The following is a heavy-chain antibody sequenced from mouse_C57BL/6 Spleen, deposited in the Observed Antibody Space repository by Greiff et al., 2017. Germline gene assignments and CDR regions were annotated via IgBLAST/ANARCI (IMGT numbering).Heavy chain of an antibody. D-gene: IGHD2-4*01. V-gene: IGHV1-76*01. CDR3: AKLGLRGYAMDY. CDR1: GYTFTDYY. CDR2: IYPGSGNT. J-gene: IGHJ4*01. Sequence: QVQLQQSGAELVRPGASVKLSCKASGYTFTDYYINWVKQRPGQGLEWIARIYPGSGNTYYNEKFKGKATLTAEKSSSPAYMQLSSLTSEDSAVYFCAKLGLRGYAMDYWGQGTSVTVSS.